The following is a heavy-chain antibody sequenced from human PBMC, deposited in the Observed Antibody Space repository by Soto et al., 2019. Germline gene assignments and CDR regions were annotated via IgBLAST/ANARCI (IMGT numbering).Heavy chain of an antibody. V-gene: IGHV1-18*01. D-gene: IGHD2-2*01. J-gene: IGHJ3*02. CDR3: ASTYCSSTSCYISGAFDI. CDR2: ISAYNGNT. CDR1: AYTFTSYG. Sequence: QVQLVQSGAEVKKPGASVKVSCKASAYTFTSYGISWVRQAPGQGLEWMGWISAYNGNTNSAQKLQGRVTLTTDTSTSTAYMELRSLRSDDTAVYYCASTYCSSTSCYISGAFDIWGQGTMVTVSS.